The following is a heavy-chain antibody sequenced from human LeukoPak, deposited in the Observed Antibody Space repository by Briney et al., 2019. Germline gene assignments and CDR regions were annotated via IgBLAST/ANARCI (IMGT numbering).Heavy chain of an antibody. CDR2: ISSSSSTI. V-gene: IGHV3-48*02. CDR1: GGSIDMTN. D-gene: IGHD6-19*01. CDR3: ARYSTGWCFDY. J-gene: IGHJ4*02. Sequence: PSETLSLTCGVSGGSIDMTNYWSWVRPAPGKGLEWVSYISSSSSTIYYADSVKGRFTISRDNAKNSLYLQMNSLRDEDTAVYYCARYSTGWCFDYWGQGTLVTVSS.